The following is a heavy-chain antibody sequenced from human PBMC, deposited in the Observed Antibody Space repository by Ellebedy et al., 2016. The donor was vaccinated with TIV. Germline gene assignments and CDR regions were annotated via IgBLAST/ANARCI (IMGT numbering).Heavy chain of an antibody. Sequence: PGGSLRLSCAASGFTVTTNYMNWVRQAPGKGLEWISYISGSGGMMDHADSVKGRFTISRDNAKNSLYLPLSSLRAEDTAVYYCARRSRGPSYYFDYWGQGALVTVSS. J-gene: IGHJ4*02. V-gene: IGHV3-48*04. CDR3: ARRSRGPSYYFDY. CDR1: GFTVTTNY. D-gene: IGHD3-10*01. CDR2: ISGSGGMM.